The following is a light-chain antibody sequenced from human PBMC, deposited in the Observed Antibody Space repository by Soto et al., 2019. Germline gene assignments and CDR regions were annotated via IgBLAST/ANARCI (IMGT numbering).Light chain of an antibody. CDR1: QSISYS. Sequence: EVVLTHSSATLSLSPGESVTLSCMASQSISYSLAWYLQKPGQAPRLLVYDVSNRAAGIPARFSGSRSGTDYTHTISNLEPEDFAVYYCQQRNNWPTTYGQGTRLEIK. V-gene: IGKV3-11*01. J-gene: IGKJ5*01. CDR3: QQRNNWPTT. CDR2: DVS.